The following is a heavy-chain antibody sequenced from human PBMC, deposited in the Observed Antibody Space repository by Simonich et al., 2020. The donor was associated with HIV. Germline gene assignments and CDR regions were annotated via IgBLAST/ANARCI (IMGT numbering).Heavy chain of an antibody. CDR2: INPSDGST. CDR3: ARDGVEVVTSGSSVVVTAIHI. D-gene: IGHD2-21*02. V-gene: IGHV1-46*01. CDR1: GYTFTSYY. Sequence: GAEVKKPGASGKVSCKASGYTFTSYYMHWVRQAPGKGVEGMGIINPSDGSTSYAQKFQGRVTMTRDTSTSTVYMELSSLRSDDTAVYYCARDGVEVVTSGSSVVVTAIHIWGQGTMVTVSS. J-gene: IGHJ3*02.